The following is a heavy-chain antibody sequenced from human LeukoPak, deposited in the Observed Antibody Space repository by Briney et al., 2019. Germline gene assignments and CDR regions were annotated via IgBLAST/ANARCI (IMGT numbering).Heavy chain of an antibody. V-gene: IGHV4-4*02. CDR1: GGSINRSNW. J-gene: IGHJ4*02. D-gene: IGHD6-13*01. CDR3: AREEVITYSSSWYGVYYFDY. CDR2: IYHSEST. Sequence: SGTLSLTCAVSGGSINRSNWWSWVRQSPGKGLEWIGEIYHSESTNYSPSLKSRVTISVDTSKNQFSLKLSSVTAADTAVYYCAREEVITYSSSWYGVYYFDYWGQGTLVTVSS.